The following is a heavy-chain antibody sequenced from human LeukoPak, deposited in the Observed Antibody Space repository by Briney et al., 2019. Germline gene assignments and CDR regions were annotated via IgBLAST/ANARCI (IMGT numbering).Heavy chain of an antibody. CDR2: IYYSGST. V-gene: IGHV4-39*07. D-gene: IGHD3-10*01. CDR3: AREANYYGSGSYFEGTFDY. J-gene: IGHJ4*02. Sequence: SETLSLTCTVSGGSISSSSYYWGWIRQPPGKGLEWIGSIYYSGSTYYNPSLKSRVTISVDTSKNQFSLKLTSVTAADTAVYYCAREANYYGSGSYFEGTFDYWGQGSLVTVSS. CDR1: GGSISSSSYY.